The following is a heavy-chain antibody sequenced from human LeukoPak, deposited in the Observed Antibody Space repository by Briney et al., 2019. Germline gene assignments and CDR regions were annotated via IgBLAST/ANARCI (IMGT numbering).Heavy chain of an antibody. CDR3: ARGGYSSGWYRD. V-gene: IGHV3-53*01. J-gene: IGHJ4*02. D-gene: IGHD6-19*01. CDR2: VYSGGST. Sequence: GGSLRLSCAASGFTVSTNYMNWVRQAPGKGLEWVSVVYSGGSTYYADSVEGRFTISRDNSKNTLYLQMSSLRAEDTAVYYCARGGYSSGWYRDWGQGTLVTVSS. CDR1: GFTVSTNY.